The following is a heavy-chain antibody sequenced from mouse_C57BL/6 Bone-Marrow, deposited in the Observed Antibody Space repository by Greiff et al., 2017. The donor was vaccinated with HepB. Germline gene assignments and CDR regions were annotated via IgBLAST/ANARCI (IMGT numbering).Heavy chain of an antibody. Sequence: DVQLVESGGGLVKPGGSLKLSCAASGFTFSDYGMHWVRQAPEKGLEWVAYISSGSSTIYYADTVKGRFTISRDNAKNTLFLQMTSLRSEDTAMYYCARSLYYDYDEFAYWGQGTLVTVSA. CDR3: ARSLYYDYDEFAY. CDR1: GFTFSDYG. J-gene: IGHJ3*01. V-gene: IGHV5-17*01. CDR2: ISSGSSTI. D-gene: IGHD2-4*01.